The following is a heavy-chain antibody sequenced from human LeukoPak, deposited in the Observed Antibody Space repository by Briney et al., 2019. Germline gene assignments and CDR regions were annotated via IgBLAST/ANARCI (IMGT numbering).Heavy chain of an antibody. V-gene: IGHV3-13*04. D-gene: IGHD2-8*01. Sequence: PGGSLRLSCAASGFTFSNYDMHWVRQATGKSLEWVSAIGTAGDTYYPGSVRGRFTMSRENAKNSLYLQMNSLAAGDTAVYYCARGSNTHFDYWGQGILVTVSS. CDR3: ARGSNTHFDY. CDR2: IGTAGDT. J-gene: IGHJ4*02. CDR1: GFTFSNYD.